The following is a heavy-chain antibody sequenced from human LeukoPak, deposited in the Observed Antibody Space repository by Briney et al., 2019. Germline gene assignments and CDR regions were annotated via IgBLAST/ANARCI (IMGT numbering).Heavy chain of an antibody. Sequence: ASVKVSCKASGYTFTSYGISWVRQAPGQGLEWMGWISAYNGNTNYARKLQGRVTMTTDTSTSTAYMELRSLRSDDTAVYCCAKTHGRASIVGATSNFDYWGQGTLVTVSS. D-gene: IGHD1-26*01. V-gene: IGHV1-18*01. CDR3: AKTHGRASIVGATSNFDY. CDR1: GYTFTSYG. CDR2: ISAYNGNT. J-gene: IGHJ4*02.